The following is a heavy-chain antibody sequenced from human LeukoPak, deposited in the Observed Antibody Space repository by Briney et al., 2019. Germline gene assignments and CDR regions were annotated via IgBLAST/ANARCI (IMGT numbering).Heavy chain of an antibody. D-gene: IGHD6-13*01. J-gene: IGHJ3*02. CDR1: GYTFTAYY. Sequence: ASVKVSCKASGYTFTAYYMHWVRQAPGQGPEWMGWINPNSGGTDYAQKFQGRVTMTRDTSISTAYMELSSLTSDDTAVYYCARDGIYSRNFDAFDIWGQGTTVTVSS. CDR2: INPNSGGT. CDR3: ARDGIYSRNFDAFDI. V-gene: IGHV1-2*02.